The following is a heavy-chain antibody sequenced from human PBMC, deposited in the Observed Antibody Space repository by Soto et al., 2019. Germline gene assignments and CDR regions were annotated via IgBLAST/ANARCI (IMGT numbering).Heavy chain of an antibody. Sequence: SETLSPTCAVSGGSISSGDYYWSWILQPPGKGLEWIGYIYYSGSTYYNPSLKSRVTISVDTSKNQFSLKLSSVTAADTAVYYCASLKLGYSTFDPWGQGTLVTVSS. CDR2: IYYSGST. V-gene: IGHV4-30-4*01. J-gene: IGHJ5*02. CDR3: ASLKLGYSTFDP. D-gene: IGHD5-18*01. CDR1: GGSISSGDYY.